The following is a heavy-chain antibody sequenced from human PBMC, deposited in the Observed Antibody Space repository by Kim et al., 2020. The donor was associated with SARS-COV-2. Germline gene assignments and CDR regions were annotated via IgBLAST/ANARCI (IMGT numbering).Heavy chain of an antibody. CDR3: ATAKSPYSSSYMDV. Sequence: AQKFQGRVTMTEDTSTETAYMELSSLRSEDTAVYYCATAKSPYSSSYMDVWGKGTTVTVSS. J-gene: IGHJ6*03. V-gene: IGHV1-24*01. D-gene: IGHD6-6*01.